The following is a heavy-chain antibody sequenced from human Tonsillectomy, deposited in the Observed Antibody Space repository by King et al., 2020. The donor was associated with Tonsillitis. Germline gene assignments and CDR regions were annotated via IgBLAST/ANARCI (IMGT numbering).Heavy chain of an antibody. CDR2: IYYSGST. D-gene: IGHD4-17*01. CDR3: ERRGDDSGDYGVYY. J-gene: IGHJ4*02. Sequence: QLQESGPGLVKPSETLSLTCTVSGGSISSSSYYWGWIRQPPGKGLEWIGSIYYSGSTYYNPSLKNRVTISVDTSKNQFSLKLSSVTAADPAVYYCERRGDDSGDYGVYYWGQGTLVTVSS. CDR1: GGSISSSSYY. V-gene: IGHV4-39*01.